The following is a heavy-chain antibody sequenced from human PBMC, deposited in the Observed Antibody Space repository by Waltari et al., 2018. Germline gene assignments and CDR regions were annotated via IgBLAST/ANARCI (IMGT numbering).Heavy chain of an antibody. J-gene: IGHJ4*02. CDR2: MNPNSGNT. CDR1: GYTFTSYD. V-gene: IGHV1-8*03. CDR3: ARVKAAQRGRSYYFDY. D-gene: IGHD3-10*01. Sequence: QVQLVQSGAEVKKPGASVKVSCKASGYTFTSYDINWVRQATGQGLEWMGWMNPNSGNTGYAQKFQGRVTITRNTSISTAYMELSSLRSEDTAVYYCARVKAAQRGRSYYFDYWGQGTLVTVSS.